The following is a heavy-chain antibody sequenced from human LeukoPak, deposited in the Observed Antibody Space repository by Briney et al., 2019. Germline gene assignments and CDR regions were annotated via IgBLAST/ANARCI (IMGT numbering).Heavy chain of an antibody. J-gene: IGHJ1*01. CDR1: GFIFSGYW. Sequence: PGGSLRLSCAASGFIFSGYWMSWVRQAPGKGLQWVANIKTDGSEKYYVDSVKGRFTISRDNAKNSLYLQMNSLRAEDTAVYYCATYSSLNRREFQYWGQGTLLTVSS. D-gene: IGHD3-22*01. V-gene: IGHV3-7*01. CDR2: IKTDGSEK. CDR3: ATYSSLNRREFQY.